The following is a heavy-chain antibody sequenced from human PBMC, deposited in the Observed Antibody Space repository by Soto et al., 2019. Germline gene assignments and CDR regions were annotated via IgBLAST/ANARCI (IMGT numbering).Heavy chain of an antibody. J-gene: IGHJ4*02. CDR1: GGSISSSNW. CDR3: ARRWGEGRVDS. Sequence: QAQLQESGPGLVKPSGTLSLTCAVSGGSISSSNWWSWVRQPPGKGLEWIGEIYHSGSTNYNPSLKSRGTISVDTPRNQFSLKLSAVTAAGTAVYYCARRWGEGRVDSWGQGTLVTVSS. D-gene: IGHD3-10*01. CDR2: IYHSGST. V-gene: IGHV4-4*02.